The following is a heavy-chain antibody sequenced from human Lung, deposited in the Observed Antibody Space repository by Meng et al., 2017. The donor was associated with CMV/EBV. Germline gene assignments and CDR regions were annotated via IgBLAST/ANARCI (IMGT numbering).Heavy chain of an antibody. CDR2: IYWDDDK. D-gene: IGHD3-9*01. Sequence: QITLKESGPTLXXXXXTXTLXXXXSGFXLSTSGVGVGWIRQPPGKALEWLALIYWDDDKRYSPSLKSRLTITKDTSKNQVVLTMTNMDPVDTATYYCAHTYYDILTGYYRECYFDYWGQGTLVTVSS. CDR1: GFXLSTSGVG. CDR3: AHTYYDILTGYYRECYFDY. V-gene: IGHV2-5*02. J-gene: IGHJ4*02.